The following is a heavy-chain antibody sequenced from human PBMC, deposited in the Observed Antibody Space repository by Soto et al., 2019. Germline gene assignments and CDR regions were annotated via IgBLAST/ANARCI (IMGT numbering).Heavy chain of an antibody. V-gene: IGHV3-23*01. J-gene: IGHJ6*03. CDR1: GFTFSTYG. CDR3: VKFRGRAYPYYYMDV. D-gene: IGHD3-10*01. CDR2: YGGSGGSR. Sequence: DVQLLESGGGLVQWGGALRHSCVTSGFTFSTYGMTWVRQAPGKGLEWVSYGGSGGSRYYAESVKGRFTISRDNSKNTLSLEMNSLRAEDTATYYCVKFRGRAYPYYYMDVWGKGTTVTVSS.